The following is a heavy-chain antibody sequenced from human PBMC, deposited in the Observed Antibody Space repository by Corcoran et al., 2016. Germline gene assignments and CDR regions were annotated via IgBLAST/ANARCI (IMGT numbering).Heavy chain of an antibody. CDR2: IVVGSGNT. CDR1: GFTFTSSA. V-gene: IGHV1-58*01. D-gene: IGHD3-10*01. Sequence: QMQLVQSGPEVKKPGTSVKVSCKASGFTFTSSAVQWVRQARGQRLEWIGWIVVGSGNTNYAQKFQERVTITRDMSTSTAYMELSSLRSEDTAVYYCPASRFRMVGGGGGPYYYGMDVWGQGTTVTVSS. J-gene: IGHJ6*02. CDR3: PASRFRMVGGGGGPYYYGMDV.